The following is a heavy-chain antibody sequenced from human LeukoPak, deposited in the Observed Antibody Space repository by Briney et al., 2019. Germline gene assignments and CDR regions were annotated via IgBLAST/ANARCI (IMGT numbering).Heavy chain of an antibody. D-gene: IGHD3-10*01. J-gene: IGHJ6*03. V-gene: IGHV3-23*01. Sequence: GGSLRLSCAASGFTFNTYWFHWVRQAPGKGLEWVSSISASGGSTNYADSVKGRFTISRDNSKNTVYLQMNSLRAEDTAVYYCAKVMKGSERLTMVRGVIIKTAGLYYMDVWGKGTTVTVSS. CDR3: AKVMKGSERLTMVRGVIIKTAGLYYMDV. CDR2: ISASGGST. CDR1: GFTFNTYW.